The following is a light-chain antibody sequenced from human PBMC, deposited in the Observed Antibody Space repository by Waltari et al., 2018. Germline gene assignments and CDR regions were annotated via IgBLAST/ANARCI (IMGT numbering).Light chain of an antibody. CDR3: SSFAVSNIFL. CDR2: DVD. V-gene: IGLV2-8*01. J-gene: IGLJ1*01. CDR1: SSDIGFYNF. Sequence: QAALTQPPSVSGSPGQPVTISCTGTSSDIGFYNFVSWYQHSPGRAPKLIIYDVDNRPSGVAVRFSGSKSGNTASLTISGLQDEDEADFFCSSFAVSNIFLFGSGTRVTVL.